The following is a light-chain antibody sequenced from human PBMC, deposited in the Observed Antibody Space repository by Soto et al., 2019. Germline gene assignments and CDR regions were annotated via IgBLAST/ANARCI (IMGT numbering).Light chain of an antibody. CDR3: QQYGNSPPLT. CDR2: GAS. J-gene: IGKJ4*01. V-gene: IGKV3-20*01. CDR1: QSVSSH. Sequence: EIVLTQSPGTLSLSPGERATLSCRASQSVSSHLAWYQQRPGQAPRLLIYGASSRATGIPDRFSGSVSGTDFTLSISRLEPVDFALYYCQQYGNSPPLTFGGGTKVEIK.